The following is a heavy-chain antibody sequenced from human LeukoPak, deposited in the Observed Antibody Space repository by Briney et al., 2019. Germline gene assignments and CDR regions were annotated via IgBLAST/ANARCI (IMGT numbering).Heavy chain of an antibody. CDR3: ASLNYGILTGYYTGWFDP. J-gene: IGHJ5*02. Sequence: SETLSLTCAVYGGSFSGYYWSWIRQPPGKGLEWIGEINHSGSTNYNPSLKSRVTISVDTSKNQFSLKLSSVTAADTAVYYCASLNYGILTGYYTGWFDPWGQGTLVTVSS. V-gene: IGHV4-34*01. D-gene: IGHD3-9*01. CDR1: GGSFSGYY. CDR2: INHSGST.